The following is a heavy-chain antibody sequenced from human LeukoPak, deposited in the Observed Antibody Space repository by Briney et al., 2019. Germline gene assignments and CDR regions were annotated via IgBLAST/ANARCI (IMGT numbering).Heavy chain of an antibody. V-gene: IGHV1-69*13. J-gene: IGHJ5*02. CDR3: ARAPKSREFDP. CDR2: IIPIFGTA. Sequence: SVKVSCKASGYTFTGYYMHWVRQAPGQGLEWMGGIIPIFGTANYAQKFQGRVTITADESTSTAYMELSSLRSEDTAVYYCARAPKSREFDPWGQGTLVTVSS. CDR1: GYTFTGYY.